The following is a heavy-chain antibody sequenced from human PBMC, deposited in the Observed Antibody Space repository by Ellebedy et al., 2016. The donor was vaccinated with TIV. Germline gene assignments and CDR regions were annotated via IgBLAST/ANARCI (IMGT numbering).Heavy chain of an antibody. CDR3: ARDHRNGNYGMDV. D-gene: IGHD1-1*01. CDR1: GGSFSGYY. CDR2: INHSGSA. Sequence: SETLSLXXAVYGGSFSGYYWSWIRQPPGKGLEWIGEINHSGSANYNPSLKSRVTISVDTSKNQFSLKLSSVTAADTAVYYCARDHRNGNYGMDVWGQGTTVTVSS. V-gene: IGHV4-34*01. J-gene: IGHJ6*02.